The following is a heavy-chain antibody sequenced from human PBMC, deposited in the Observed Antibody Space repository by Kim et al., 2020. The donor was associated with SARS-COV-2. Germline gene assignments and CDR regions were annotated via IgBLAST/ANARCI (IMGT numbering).Heavy chain of an antibody. CDR3: ARRGSKYYGMDV. D-gene: IGHD6-13*01. J-gene: IGHJ6*02. V-gene: IGHV4-59*08. Sequence: SETLSLTCTVSGGSISSYYWSWIRQPPGKGLEWIGYIYYSGSTNYNPSLKSRVTISVDTSKNQFSLKLSSVTAADTAVHYCARRGSKYYGMDVWGQGTTV. CDR2: IYYSGST. CDR1: GGSISSYY.